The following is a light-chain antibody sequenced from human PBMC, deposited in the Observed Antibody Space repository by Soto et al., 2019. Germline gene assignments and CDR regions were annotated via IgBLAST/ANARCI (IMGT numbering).Light chain of an antibody. CDR3: QHYNSYSEA. CDR1: QSISDY. J-gene: IGKJ1*01. V-gene: IGKV1-5*03. Sequence: DIQMTQSPSTLSASVGDRVIITCRASQSISDYLAWYQQKPGKAPKLLIYKASTLKSGVPSRFSGSGSGTEFTLTISSLQPDDFATYYCQHYNSYSEAFGQGTKVDIK. CDR2: KAS.